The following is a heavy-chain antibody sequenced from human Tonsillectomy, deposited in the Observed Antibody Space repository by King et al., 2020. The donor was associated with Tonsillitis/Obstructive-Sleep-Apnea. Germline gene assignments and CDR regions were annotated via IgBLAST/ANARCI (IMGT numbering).Heavy chain of an antibody. V-gene: IGHV4-39*01. Sequence: QLQESGPGLVKPSETLSLTCTVSGASISSTYFWGWIRQPPGKGLEWIGSIYYSESTYYNPSVKSRVTISVDTSKNQFSLNLSSVTAADTAMYYCARRGEVRTVYAPWYFDLWGRGTLVTVSS. CDR2: IYYSEST. J-gene: IGHJ2*01. D-gene: IGHD2-8*01. CDR3: ARRGEVRTVYAPWYFDL. CDR1: GASISSTYF.